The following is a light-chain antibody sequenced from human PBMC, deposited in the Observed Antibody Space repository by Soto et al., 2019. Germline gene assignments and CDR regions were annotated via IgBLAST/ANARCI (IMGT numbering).Light chain of an antibody. Sequence: QSVLTQPPSVSAAPGQRVTISCSGSSSNIGSEYVSWYQQLPGTAPKLLIYDNYKRPSGIPDRFSGSKSGTSATLGITGLQTGDEADYYCGTWDSNLSAVVFGGGTKLTVL. CDR3: GTWDSNLSAVV. CDR2: DNY. J-gene: IGLJ2*01. CDR1: SSNIGSEY. V-gene: IGLV1-51*01.